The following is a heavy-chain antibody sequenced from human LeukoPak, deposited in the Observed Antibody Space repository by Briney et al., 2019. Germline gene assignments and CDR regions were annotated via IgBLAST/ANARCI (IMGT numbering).Heavy chain of an antibody. Sequence: GGSLRLSCAASGFTFSSYAMHWVRQAPGKGLEWVAVISYDGSNKYYADSVKGRFTISRDNSKDTLYLQMNSLRAEDTAVYYCARDLEQWLVEGGFDYWGQGTLVIVSS. V-gene: IGHV3-30*01. J-gene: IGHJ4*02. CDR2: ISYDGSNK. D-gene: IGHD6-19*01. CDR1: GFTFSSYA. CDR3: ARDLEQWLVEGGFDY.